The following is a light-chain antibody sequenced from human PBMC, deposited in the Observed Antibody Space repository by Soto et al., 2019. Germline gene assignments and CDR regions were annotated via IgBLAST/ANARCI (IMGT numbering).Light chain of an antibody. CDR2: EAS. Sequence: EIVLTQSPATLSLSPGERATLSCRASQSVSSYLAWYQQKPGQAPRLLIYEASNRATGIPARFSGSGSGTDFTLTISSLEPEDFAVYYCQQRSNWPPGLTFGQGTRLEIK. J-gene: IGKJ5*01. V-gene: IGKV3-11*01. CDR3: QQRSNWPPGLT. CDR1: QSVSSY.